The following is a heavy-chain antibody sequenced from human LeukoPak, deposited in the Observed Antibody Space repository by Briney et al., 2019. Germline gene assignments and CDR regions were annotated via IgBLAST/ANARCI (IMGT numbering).Heavy chain of an antibody. D-gene: IGHD2-2*03. J-gene: IGHJ3*02. CDR1: GGSISSGGYY. CDR2: ISYSGST. Sequence: PSETLSLTCTVSGGSISSGGYYWSWIRQHPGKGLEWIGYISYSGSTNYNPSLKSRVTISVDTSKNQLSLKLSSVTAADTAGYYCARDRIGYGIFDIWGQGTMVTVSS. CDR3: ARDRIGYGIFDI. V-gene: IGHV4-61*08.